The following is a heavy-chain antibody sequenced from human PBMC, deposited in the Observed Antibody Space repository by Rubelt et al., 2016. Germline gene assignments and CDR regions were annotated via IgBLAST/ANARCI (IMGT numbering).Heavy chain of an antibody. CDR2: INAGNGNT. CDR3: ARVIWGSGWSNNWFDP. Sequence: QVQLVQSGAEVKKPGASVKVSCKASGYTFTSYAMHWVRQAPGQRLEWMGWINAGNGNTKYSQKVQGRVTIPRDTSASTAYMELSSLRSEDTAVYYCARVIWGSGWSNNWFDPWGQGTLVTVSS. V-gene: IGHV1-3*01. J-gene: IGHJ5*02. CDR1: GYTFTSYA. D-gene: IGHD6-19*01.